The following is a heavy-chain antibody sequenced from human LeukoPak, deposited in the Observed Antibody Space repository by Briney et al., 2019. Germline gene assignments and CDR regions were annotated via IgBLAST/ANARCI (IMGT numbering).Heavy chain of an antibody. J-gene: IGHJ4*02. Sequence: GGSLRLSCAVSGFTFSTFWMNWVRQAPGKGLEWVSSISSSSSYIYYADSVKGRFTISRDNAKNSLYLQMNSLRAEDTAVYYCARDGVFRSSAPDYWGQGTLVTVSS. CDR1: GFTFSTFW. CDR2: ISSSSSYI. D-gene: IGHD6-6*01. CDR3: ARDGVFRSSAPDY. V-gene: IGHV3-21*01.